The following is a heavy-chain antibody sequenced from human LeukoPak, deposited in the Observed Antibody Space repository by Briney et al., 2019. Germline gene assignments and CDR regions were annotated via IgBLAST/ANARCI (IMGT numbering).Heavy chain of an antibody. CDR2: INPNSGGT. V-gene: IGHV1-2*04. D-gene: IGHD3-10*01. J-gene: IGHJ6*02. Sequence: ASVKVSCTASGYTFTGYYMHWVRQAPGQGLEWMGWINPNSGGTNYAQKFQGWVTMTRDTSISTAYMELSRLRSDDTAVYYCARSYYYGSGSFPSPENNYYYYYGMDVWGQGTTVTVSS. CDR3: ARSYYYGSGSFPSPENNYYYYYGMDV. CDR1: GYTFTGYY.